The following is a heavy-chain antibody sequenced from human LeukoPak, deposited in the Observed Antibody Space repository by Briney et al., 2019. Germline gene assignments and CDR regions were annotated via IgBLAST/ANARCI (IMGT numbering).Heavy chain of an antibody. J-gene: IGHJ3*02. Sequence: KPSETLSLTCTVSXGSISSYGSYWSWIRQPPGKGLEWIAYIYYGGSTDSTPSLKSRVTISVDTSKNQFSLRLTSVTAADTAVYYCARVSRGGSGSGAFDIWGQGTMVTVSS. V-gene: IGHV4-30-4*01. CDR3: ARVSRGGSGSGAFDI. CDR2: IYYGGST. D-gene: IGHD3-10*01. CDR1: XGSISSYGSY.